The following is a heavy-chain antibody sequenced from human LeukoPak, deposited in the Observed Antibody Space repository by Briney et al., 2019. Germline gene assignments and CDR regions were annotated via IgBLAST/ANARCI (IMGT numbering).Heavy chain of an antibody. CDR3: ARTAAGPEY. CDR2: ISSDGSTT. D-gene: IGHD6-19*01. J-gene: IGHJ4*02. CDR1: GFTIRSYW. V-gene: IGHV3-74*01. Sequence: GGYLRLSCVASGFTIRSYWMHWVRQAPGKGLGWVSRISSDGSTTNYADSVKGRFTISRDNAKNTLYLQMNSLTGEDTAVYFCARTAAGPEYWGQGTRVTVSS.